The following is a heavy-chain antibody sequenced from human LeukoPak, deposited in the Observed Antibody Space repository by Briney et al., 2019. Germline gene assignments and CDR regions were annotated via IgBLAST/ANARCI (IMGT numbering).Heavy chain of an antibody. Sequence: PSETLSLTCTVSGGFINSGYYYWGWIRQPPGKGLEWIGSVYYSGNTYYNPSLESRVTITVDTSNKQFYLRLSSVTPEDTAVYYCARGSYDSSAQGAFDIWGQGTMVTVSS. CDR1: GGFINSGYYY. V-gene: IGHV4-39*01. CDR3: ARGSYDSSAQGAFDI. J-gene: IGHJ3*02. CDR2: VYYSGNT. D-gene: IGHD3-22*01.